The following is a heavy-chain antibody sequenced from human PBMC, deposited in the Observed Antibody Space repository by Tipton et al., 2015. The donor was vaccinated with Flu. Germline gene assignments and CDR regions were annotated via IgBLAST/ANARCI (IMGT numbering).Heavy chain of an antibody. CDR2: IYYSGST. D-gene: IGHD3-10*01. V-gene: IGHV4-59*01. Sequence: TLSLTCTVSGGSISSYYWSWIRQPPGKGLEWIGYIYYSGSTNYNPSLKSRVTISVDTSKNQFSLKLSSVTAADTAVYYCARAHGDMGRGVIITGKFDYWGQGTLVTVSS. CDR3: ARAHGDMGRGVIITGKFDY. CDR1: GGSISSYY. J-gene: IGHJ4*02.